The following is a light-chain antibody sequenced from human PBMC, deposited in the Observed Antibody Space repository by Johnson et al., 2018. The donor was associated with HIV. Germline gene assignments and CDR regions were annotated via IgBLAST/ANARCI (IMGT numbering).Light chain of an antibody. J-gene: IGLJ1*01. CDR1: SSNIENYF. Sequence: QSVLTQPPSVSAAPGQKVTISCSGHSSNIENYFVSWYQQLPGAAPRLLIYEDYKRPSGIPDRFSGSKSGASATLGITGLQTGDEADYYCGVWDASLSPHYVFGTGTTLTVL. CDR2: EDY. V-gene: IGLV1-51*02. CDR3: GVWDASLSPHYV.